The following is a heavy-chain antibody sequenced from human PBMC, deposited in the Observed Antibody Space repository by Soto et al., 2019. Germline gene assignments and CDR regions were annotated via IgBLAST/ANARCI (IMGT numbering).Heavy chain of an antibody. V-gene: IGHV4-59*01. CDR1: GGSISSYY. J-gene: IGHJ4*02. CDR2: IYYSGST. Sequence: QVQLQESGPGLVRPSETLSLTCTVSGGSISSYYWSWIRQPPGKGLEWIGYIYYSGSTNYNPSLKRRVTISVDTSKTQSSLKLSSVTAADTAVYYCARRYGDAVDFWGQGTLVTVSS. CDR3: ARRYGDAVDF. D-gene: IGHD4-17*01.